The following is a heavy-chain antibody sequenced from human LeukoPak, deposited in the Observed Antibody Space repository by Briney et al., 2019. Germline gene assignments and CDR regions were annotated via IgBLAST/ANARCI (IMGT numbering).Heavy chain of an antibody. CDR2: IYSGGST. D-gene: IGHD3-9*01. Sequence: GALRLSCAASGFTVSSNYMSWVRQAPGKGLEWVSVIYSGGSTYYADSVKGRFTISRDNSKNTLYLQMNSLRAEDTAVYYCARRYFDSSDPFDYWGQGTLVTVSS. CDR1: GFTVSSNY. J-gene: IGHJ4*02. V-gene: IGHV3-53*01. CDR3: ARRYFDSSDPFDY.